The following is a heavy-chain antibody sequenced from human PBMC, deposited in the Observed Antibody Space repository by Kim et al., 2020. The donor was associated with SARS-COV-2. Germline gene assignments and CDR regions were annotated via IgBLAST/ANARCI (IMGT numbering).Heavy chain of an antibody. CDR1: GFTFSSYE. D-gene: IGHD6-19*01. CDR3: ARTDTGGWYPNFDY. Sequence: GGSLRLSCAASGFTFSSYEMNWVRQAPGKGLEWVSYISSSGSTIYYADSVKGRFTISRDNAKNSLYLQMNSLRAEDTAVYYCARTDTGGWYPNFDYWGQGTLVTVSS. CDR2: ISSSGSTI. V-gene: IGHV3-48*03. J-gene: IGHJ4*02.